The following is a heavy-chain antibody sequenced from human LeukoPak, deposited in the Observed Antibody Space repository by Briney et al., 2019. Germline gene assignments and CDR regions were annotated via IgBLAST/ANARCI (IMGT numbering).Heavy chain of an antibody. CDR2: IYTSGST. Sequence: SQTLSLTCTVSGGSLSSGSYDWSSIRQPAGKGLEWIGRIYTSGSTNYNPSLKSRVTISVDTSKNQFSLKLSSVTTADPVVYYCARSITIFGVVLRNWFDPCVQGTLVSVSS. J-gene: IGHJ5*02. CDR3: ARSITIFGVVLRNWFDP. V-gene: IGHV4-61*02. D-gene: IGHD3-3*01. CDR1: GGSLSSGSYD.